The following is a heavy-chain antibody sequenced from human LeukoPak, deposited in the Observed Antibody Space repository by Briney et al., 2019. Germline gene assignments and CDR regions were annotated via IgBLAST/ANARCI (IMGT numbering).Heavy chain of an antibody. V-gene: IGHV4-4*07. CDR3: ARSRTWYYDSSGHYYFDY. CDR2: IYTSGST. CDR1: GGSISSYY. J-gene: IGHJ4*02. D-gene: IGHD3-22*01. Sequence: PSETLSLTCTVSGGSISSYYWSWIRQPAGKGLEWIGRIYTSGSTNYNPSLKSRVTMSVDTSKNQFSLKLSSVTAADTAVYYCARSRTWYYDSSGHYYFDYWGQGTLVTVSS.